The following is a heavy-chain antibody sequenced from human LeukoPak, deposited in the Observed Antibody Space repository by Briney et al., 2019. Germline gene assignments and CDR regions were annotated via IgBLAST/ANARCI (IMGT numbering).Heavy chain of an antibody. CDR2: IYHSGST. J-gene: IGHJ4*02. Sequence: SETLSLTCTVSGYSISSGYYWGWIRPPPGKGLEWIATIYHSGSTYYNPSLKSRVTISVDTSKNQFSLKLSSVTAADTAVYYCARGQYSGSYYDYWGQGTLVTVSS. D-gene: IGHD1-26*01. V-gene: IGHV4-38-2*02. CDR3: ARGQYSGSYYDY. CDR1: GYSISSGYY.